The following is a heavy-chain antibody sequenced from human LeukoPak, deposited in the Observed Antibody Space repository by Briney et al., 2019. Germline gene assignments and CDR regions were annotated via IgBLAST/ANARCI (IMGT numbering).Heavy chain of an antibody. D-gene: IGHD3-22*01. Sequence: SSETLSLTCAVSGYSISSGYSWAWIRQPLGKGLEWIGYIYHSGSASYNPSLMSRLTISVDTSKNQFSLKLSSVTAADTAVYYCARAKDSSGYYSLYYFDNWGQGTLVTVSS. CDR1: GYSISSGYS. J-gene: IGHJ4*02. V-gene: IGHV4-30-4*07. CDR2: IYHSGSA. CDR3: ARAKDSSGYYSLYYFDN.